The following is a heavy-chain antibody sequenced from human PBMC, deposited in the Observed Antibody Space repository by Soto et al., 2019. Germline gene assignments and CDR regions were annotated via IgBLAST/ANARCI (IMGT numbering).Heavy chain of an antibody. D-gene: IGHD2-15*01. V-gene: IGHV1-69*13. CDR3: ARDLEVVVLGVDHYYYYGMDV. J-gene: IGHJ6*02. CDR2: IIPIFETA. CDR1: GGTFGSFA. Sequence: GASVKVSCKTSGGTFGSFAISWVRQAPGQGLEWMGGIIPIFETANYAQKFQGRVTITADEITGTAYMELRSLRSEDTGVYYCARDLEVVVLGVDHYYYYGMDVWGQGTTVTVSS.